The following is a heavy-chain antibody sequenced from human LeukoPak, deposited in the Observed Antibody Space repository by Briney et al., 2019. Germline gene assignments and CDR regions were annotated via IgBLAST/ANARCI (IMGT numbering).Heavy chain of an antibody. CDR1: GGTFSSYA. CDR2: IIPIFGTA. Sequence: SVKVSCKASGGTFSSYAISWVRQAPGQGLEWMGRIIPIFGTANYAQKFQGRVTITTDESTSTAYMELSSLRSEDTAVYYCARESGITMVRGALDYWGQGTLLTVSS. J-gene: IGHJ4*02. CDR3: ARESGITMVRGALDY. V-gene: IGHV1-69*05. D-gene: IGHD3-10*01.